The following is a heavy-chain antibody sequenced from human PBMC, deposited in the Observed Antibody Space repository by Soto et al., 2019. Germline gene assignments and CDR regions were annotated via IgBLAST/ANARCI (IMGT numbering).Heavy chain of an antibody. CDR1: GYTFTPYG. V-gene: IGHV1-18*04. CDR3: ARSRQPLLYGGIGVEH. Sequence: QVQLVQSGAEVKKPGASVKVSCKASGYTFTPYGITWVRQAPGQGLEWMGCINPHNGNTNYAQRLQGRVTMTTDTSTRTVSVEQRSLISDDTAICYCARSRQPLLYGGIGVEHRGQGTLVTVSS. CDR2: INPHNGNT. D-gene: IGHD2-2*02. J-gene: IGHJ4*02.